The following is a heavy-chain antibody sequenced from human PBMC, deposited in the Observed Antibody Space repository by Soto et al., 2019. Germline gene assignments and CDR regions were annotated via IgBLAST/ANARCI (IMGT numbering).Heavy chain of an antibody. D-gene: IGHD2-21*02. CDR3: ARSRGRVTAIEY. CDR2: INHSGST. J-gene: IGHJ4*02. Sequence: QVQLQQWGAGLLEPSETLSLTYAVYGEFSSGYYWIWIRQPPGKGLEWIGEINHSGSTDYNVSLKSRVTISVDTSKNQLSLKLSSVTAADTAVYYCARSRGRVTAIEYWGQGTLVTVSS. V-gene: IGHV4-34*01. CDR1: GEFSSGYY.